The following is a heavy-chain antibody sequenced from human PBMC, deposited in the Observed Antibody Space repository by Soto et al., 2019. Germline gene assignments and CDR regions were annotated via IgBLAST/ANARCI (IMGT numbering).Heavy chain of an antibody. CDR2: ISGSGGSA. J-gene: IGHJ4*02. CDR3: ATKDGSWYHPAGDY. Sequence: EVQLLESGGGLVQPGGSLRISCAASGFTFSSYSMTWVRQAPGKGLEWVSAISGSGGSAYYADSVKGRFTISRDNSKNTLYLQMTSLRAEDTAVYYCATKDGSWYHPAGDYWGQGTLVTVSP. D-gene: IGHD6-13*01. CDR1: GFTFSSYS. V-gene: IGHV3-23*01.